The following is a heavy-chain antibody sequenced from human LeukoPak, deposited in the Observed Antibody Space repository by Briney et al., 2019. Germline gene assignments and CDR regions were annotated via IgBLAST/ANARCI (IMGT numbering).Heavy chain of an antibody. CDR3: ARQQYTRDGFDI. V-gene: IGHV3-21*01. D-gene: IGHD6-6*01. CDR1: GFTFSSYY. CDR2: ISSSGTYI. J-gene: IGHJ3*02. Sequence: GGSLRLSCAASGFTFSSYYMNWVRQAPGKGLERVSSISSSGTYIYYADSLEGRFTISRDNAKSSLYLQMNSLRVEDTAVYYCARQQYTRDGFDIWGQGTMITVSS.